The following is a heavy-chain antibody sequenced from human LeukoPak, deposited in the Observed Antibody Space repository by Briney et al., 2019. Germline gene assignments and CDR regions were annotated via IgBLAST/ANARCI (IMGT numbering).Heavy chain of an antibody. CDR3: AKWGDYDVLTGYYVPDY. CDR1: GFTFSNYA. V-gene: IGHV3-23*01. J-gene: IGHJ4*02. D-gene: IGHD3-9*01. Sequence: GGSLRLSCAASGFTFSNYALSWVRQAPGKGLEWVSAILGSGGSTYYADSVKGRFTVSRDNSKSTLYLQMNSLRAEDTALYYCAKWGDYDVLTGYYVPDYWGQGTLVTVSS. CDR2: ILGSGGST.